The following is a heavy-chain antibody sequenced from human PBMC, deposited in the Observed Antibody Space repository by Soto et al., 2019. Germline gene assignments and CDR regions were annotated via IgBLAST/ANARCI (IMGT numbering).Heavy chain of an antibody. J-gene: IGHJ4*02. V-gene: IGHV1-69*13. CDR3: ARVGDSSGYYFGY. CDR2: IIPLFGTA. CDR1: GGTFSSYA. D-gene: IGHD3-22*01. Sequence: ASVKVSCKASGGTFSSYAISWVRQATGQGLEWMGGIIPLFGTANYAQKFQGRVTITADESTSTAYMELSSLRSEDTAVYYCARVGDSSGYYFGYWGQGTLVTVSS.